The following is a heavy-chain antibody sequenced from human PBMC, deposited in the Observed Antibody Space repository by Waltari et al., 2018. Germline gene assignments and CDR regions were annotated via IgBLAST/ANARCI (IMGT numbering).Heavy chain of an antibody. CDR3: ARDQDGYTDY. CDR1: GFTFSSYS. Sequence: EVQLVESGGGLVQPGGSLRLSCAASGFTFSSYSMTWVRQAPWQGLEWVSYIISSSSTIYYADSVKGRFTISRDNAKNSLYLQMNSLRAEDTAVYYCARDQDGYTDYWGQGTLVTVSS. J-gene: IGHJ4*02. V-gene: IGHV3-48*01. CDR2: IISSSSTI. D-gene: IGHD5-12*01.